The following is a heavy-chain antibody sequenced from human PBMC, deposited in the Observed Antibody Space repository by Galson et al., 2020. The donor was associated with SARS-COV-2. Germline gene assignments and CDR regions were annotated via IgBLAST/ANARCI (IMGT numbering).Heavy chain of an antibody. J-gene: IGHJ5*02. Sequence: GGSLRLSCAASGFTFDDYAMHWVRQAPGKGLEWVSGISWNSGSIGYADSVKGRFTISRDNAKNSLYLQMNSLRAEDTALYYCASGGSYLSWFDPWGQGTLVTVSS. D-gene: IGHD1-26*01. CDR3: ASGGSYLSWFDP. CDR1: GFTFDDYA. CDR2: ISWNSGSI. V-gene: IGHV3-9*01.